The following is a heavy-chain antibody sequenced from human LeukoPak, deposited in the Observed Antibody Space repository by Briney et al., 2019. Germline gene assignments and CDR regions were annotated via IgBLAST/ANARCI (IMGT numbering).Heavy chain of an antibody. J-gene: IGHJ4*02. CDR2: INHSGST. V-gene: IGHV4-34*01. D-gene: IGHD2-21*02. CDR1: GGSFSGYY. CDR3: ARGSCGGDCGSPPIYYFDY. Sequence: SETLSLTCAVYGGSFSGYYWSWIRQPPGKGLEWIGEINHSGSTNYNPSLKSRVTISVDTSKNQFSLKLSSVTAADTAVYYCARGSCGGDCGSPPIYYFDYWGQGTLVTVSS.